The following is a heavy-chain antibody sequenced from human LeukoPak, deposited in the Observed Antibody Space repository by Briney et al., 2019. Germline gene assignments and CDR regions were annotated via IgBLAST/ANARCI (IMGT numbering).Heavy chain of an antibody. Sequence: HGESLKISCKGSGYSFTSYWIGWVRQMPGKGLEWMGIIYPGDSDTRYSPSFQGQVTISADKSISTAYLQWSSLKASDTAMYYCARISSSRGIYYYYMDVWGKGTTVTVSS. CDR3: ARISSSRGIYYYYMDV. D-gene: IGHD6-6*01. J-gene: IGHJ6*03. CDR2: IYPGDSDT. CDR1: GYSFTSYW. V-gene: IGHV5-51*01.